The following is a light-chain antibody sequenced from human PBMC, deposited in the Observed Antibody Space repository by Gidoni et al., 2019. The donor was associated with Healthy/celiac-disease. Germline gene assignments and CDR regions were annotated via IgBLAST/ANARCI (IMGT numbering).Light chain of an antibody. CDR3: QQSYSTLIT. Sequence: DTQMTQSPSSLSASVGDRVTITCRASQSISSYLNWYQQKPGKAPKLLIYAASSVQSGVPSRFSGSGSGTDFTLTISSLQPEDFATYYCQQSYSTLITFGQGTRLEIK. CDR2: AAS. J-gene: IGKJ5*01. V-gene: IGKV1-39*01. CDR1: QSISSY.